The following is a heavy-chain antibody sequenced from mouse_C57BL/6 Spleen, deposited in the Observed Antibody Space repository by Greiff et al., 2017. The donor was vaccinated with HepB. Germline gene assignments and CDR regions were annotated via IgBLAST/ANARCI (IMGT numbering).Heavy chain of an antibody. Sequence: QVQLQQPGAELVMPGASVKLSCKASGYNFTSYWMHWVKQSTGQGLEWIGEIDPSDSYTNYNQKFKGKSTLTGDKSSSTAYMQLSSQTSEDSAVYYCARQEAQATWFAYWGQGTLVTVSA. CDR1: GYNFTSYW. V-gene: IGHV1-69*01. CDR2: IDPSDSYT. CDR3: ARQEAQATWFAY. J-gene: IGHJ3*01. D-gene: IGHD3-2*02.